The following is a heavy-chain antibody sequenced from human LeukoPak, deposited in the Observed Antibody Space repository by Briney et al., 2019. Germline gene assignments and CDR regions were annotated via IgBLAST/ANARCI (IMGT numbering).Heavy chain of an antibody. J-gene: IGHJ4*02. CDR3: SKIAAAGTAPDY. CDR2: ISGSGGST. V-gene: IGHV3-23*01. D-gene: IGHD6-13*01. CDR1: GFTFSSYA. Sequence: GGSLRLSCAASGFTFSSYAMSRVRQAPGKGLEWVSAISGSGGSTYYADSVKGRFTISRDNSKNTLYLQMNSLRAEDTAVYYCSKIAAAGTAPDYWGQGTLVTVSS.